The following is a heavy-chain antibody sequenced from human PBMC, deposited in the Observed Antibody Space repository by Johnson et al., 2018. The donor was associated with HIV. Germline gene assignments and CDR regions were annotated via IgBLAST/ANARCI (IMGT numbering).Heavy chain of an antibody. D-gene: IGHD5-24*01. J-gene: IGHJ3*02. CDR3: ARLRDGYNVDAFDI. Sequence: EQLVESGGGLVQPGGSLRLSCAASGFTFSSYAMHWVRQTTGKGLEWVSYISSGGNTIYYADSVKGRFTFSRDNAKNSLYLQMNSLTAEDTALYYCARLRDGYNVDAFDIWGQGTMVTVSS. CDR2: ISSGGNTI. CDR1: GFTFSSYA. V-gene: IGHV3-48*03.